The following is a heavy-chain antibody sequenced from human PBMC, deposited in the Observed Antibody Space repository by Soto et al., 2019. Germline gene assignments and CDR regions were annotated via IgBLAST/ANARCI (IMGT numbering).Heavy chain of an antibody. D-gene: IGHD3-22*01. J-gene: IGHJ4*02. CDR1: GGSISSYY. CDR2: IYYTGST. Sequence: SETLSLTCTVSGGSISSYYWSWIRQPPGKGLEWIGYIYYTGSTSYSPSLKSRVTISVDTSKNQFSLKLSSVTAADTAVYYCARLNFYDSSGYYPLIDNRGQATLVTVSS. CDR3: ARLNFYDSSGYYPLIDN. V-gene: IGHV4-59*08.